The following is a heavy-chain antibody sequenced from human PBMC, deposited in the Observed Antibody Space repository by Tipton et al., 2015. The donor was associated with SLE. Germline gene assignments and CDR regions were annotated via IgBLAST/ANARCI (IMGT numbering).Heavy chain of an antibody. V-gene: IGHV3-23*01. CDR2: ISGSGGST. CDR1: GFTFSSYA. D-gene: IGHD1-7*01. J-gene: IGHJ6*02. CDR3: AKDLVESSGLVFWNYRDYYYYGMDV. Sequence: GSLRLSCAASGFTFSSYAMSWVRQAPGKGLEWVSAISGSGGSTYYADSVKGRFTISRDNSKNTLYLQMNSLRAEDTAVYYCAKDLVESSGLVFWNYRDYYYYGMDVWGQGTTVTVSS.